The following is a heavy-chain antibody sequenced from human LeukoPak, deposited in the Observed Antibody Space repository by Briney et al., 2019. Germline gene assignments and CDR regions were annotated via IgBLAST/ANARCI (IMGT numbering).Heavy chain of an antibody. J-gene: IGHJ3*02. CDR2: INHSGST. CDR1: GGSFSGYY. V-gene: IGHV4-34*01. CDR3: ARAQRKSAFDI. Sequence: PSETLSLTCAVYGGSFSGYYWSWIRQPPGKGLEWIGEINHSGSTNYNPSLKSRVTISVDTSKNQFSLKLSSVTVADTAVYYCARAQRKSAFDIWGQGTMVTVSS.